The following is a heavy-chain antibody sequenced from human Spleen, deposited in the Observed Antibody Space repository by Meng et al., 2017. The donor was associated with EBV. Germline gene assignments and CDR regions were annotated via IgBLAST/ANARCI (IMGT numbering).Heavy chain of an antibody. CDR1: GFSLSTSGVA. D-gene: IGHD4-17*01. CDR2: IYWDDEK. CDR3: AHSVYGDLPFGP. J-gene: IGHJ5*02. V-gene: IGHV2-5*02. Sequence: QTPLKAFGPTSVKPTPTLTLTCTFSGFSLSTSGVAVGWICQPPGKALEWLGDIYWDDEKRYSPSLKSRLTITKDTSKNQVVLTMTNMDPVDTATYYCAHSVYGDLPFGPWGQGTLVTVSS.